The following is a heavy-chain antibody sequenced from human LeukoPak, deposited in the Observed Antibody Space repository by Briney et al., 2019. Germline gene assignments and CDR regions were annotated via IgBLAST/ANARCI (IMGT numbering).Heavy chain of an antibody. D-gene: IGHD4-11*01. CDR2: FYYIGGT. Sequence: SETLPLTCTVSRGSISSSSYYWGWIRQPPGKRLEWIGSFYYIGGTYYNPSLEGRVTISADSSKNQFSLKLTSVTAADTAPYYCARILTTFDSWGKGTLVTVSS. CDR1: RGSISSSSYY. J-gene: IGHJ4*02. CDR3: ARILTTFDS. V-gene: IGHV4-39*01.